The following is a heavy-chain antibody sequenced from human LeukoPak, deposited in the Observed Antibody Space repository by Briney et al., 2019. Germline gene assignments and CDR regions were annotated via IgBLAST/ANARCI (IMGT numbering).Heavy chain of an antibody. D-gene: IGHD2-2*01. J-gene: IGHJ6*02. CDR1: GFTFSSYA. CDR3: ARVAYRYCSSTSCYYGMDV. Sequence: GGSLRLSCAASGFTFSSYAMHWVRQAPGKGLEWVAVISYGGSNKYYADSVKGRFTISRDNSKNTLYLQMNSLRAEDTAVYYCARVAYRYCSSTSCYYGMDVWGQGTTVTVSS. CDR2: ISYGGSNK. V-gene: IGHV3-30*04.